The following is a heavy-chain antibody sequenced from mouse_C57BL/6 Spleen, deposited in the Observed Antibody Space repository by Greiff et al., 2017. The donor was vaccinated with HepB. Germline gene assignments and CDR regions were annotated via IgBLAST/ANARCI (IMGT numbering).Heavy chain of an antibody. V-gene: IGHV1-26*01. J-gene: IGHJ1*03. CDR3: ARRGYYYGSSSYWYFDV. D-gene: IGHD1-1*01. CDR2: INPNNGGT. Sequence: EVQLQQSGPELVKPGASVKISCKASGYTFTDYYMNWVKQSHGKSLEWIGDINPNNGGTSYNQKFKGKATLTVDKSSSTAYMELRSLTSEDSAVYYCARRGYYYGSSSYWYFDVWGTGTTVTVSS. CDR1: GYTFTDYY.